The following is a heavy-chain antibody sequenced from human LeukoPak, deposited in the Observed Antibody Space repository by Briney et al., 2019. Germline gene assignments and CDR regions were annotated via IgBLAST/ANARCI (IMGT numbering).Heavy chain of an antibody. CDR1: GFTFSSYA. V-gene: IGHV3-23*01. CDR2: ISGSGGST. J-gene: IGHJ4*02. D-gene: IGHD3-22*01. Sequence: GGSLRLSCAASGFTFSSYAMSWVRQAPGKGLEWVSAISGSGGSTYYADSVKGRFTISRDNSKNTLYLQMNSQRAEDTAVYYCAKDGYDSSGYPPYYFDYWGQGTLVTVSS. CDR3: AKDGYDSSGYPPYYFDY.